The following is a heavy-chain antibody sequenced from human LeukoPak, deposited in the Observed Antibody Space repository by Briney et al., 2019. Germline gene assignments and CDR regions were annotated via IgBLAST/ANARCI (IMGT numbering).Heavy chain of an antibody. CDR2: ISWDGGST. J-gene: IGHJ4*02. CDR3: ARGEWSSSPFDY. V-gene: IGHV3-43D*03. Sequence: PGGSLRLSCAASGFTFDDYAMHWVRQAPGKGLEWVSLISWDGGSTYYADSVKGRFTISRDNAKNSLYLQMNSLKAEDTAVYYCARGEWSSSPFDYWGQGTLVTVSS. CDR1: GFTFDDYA. D-gene: IGHD6-6*01.